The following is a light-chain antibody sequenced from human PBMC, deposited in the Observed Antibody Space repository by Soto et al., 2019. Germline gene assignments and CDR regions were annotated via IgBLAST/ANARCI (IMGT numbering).Light chain of an antibody. CDR3: LLYYAGVRI. CDR1: TGAVTSGYY. Sequence: QAVVTQEPSLTVSPGGTVTLTCASSTGAVTSGYYPNWFQQKPGQAPRALIYSTSNKYSWTPARFSGSLLGGKAALTLSGVQPEDEAEYYCLLYYAGVRIFGGGTKLTVL. CDR2: STS. J-gene: IGLJ2*01. V-gene: IGLV7-43*01.